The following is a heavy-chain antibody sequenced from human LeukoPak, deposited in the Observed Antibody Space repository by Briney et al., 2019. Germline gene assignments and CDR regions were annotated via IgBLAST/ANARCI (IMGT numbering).Heavy chain of an antibody. CDR1: GGSISSSSYY. Sequence: SETLSLTCTVSGGSISSSSYYWGWIRQPPGKGLEWIGSIYYSGSTYYNPSLKSRVTISVDTSKNQFSLKLSSVTAADTAVYYCARDPYGGNSGGDYWGQGTLVAVSS. CDR3: ARDPYGGNSGGDY. D-gene: IGHD4-23*01. CDR2: IYYSGST. V-gene: IGHV4-39*01. J-gene: IGHJ4*02.